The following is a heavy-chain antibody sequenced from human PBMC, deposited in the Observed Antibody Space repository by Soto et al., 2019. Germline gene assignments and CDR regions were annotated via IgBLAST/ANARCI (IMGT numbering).Heavy chain of an antibody. J-gene: IGHJ4*02. Sequence: QITLKESGPTLVRPAQTLTLPCDFSGFSLSTYHMGVSWISQPPGKALEWLALIYWDDDKRYSPSLKDRLAISKDTSSNQVVLTITNMDPGDTATYFCAHAGDYDLLTFDHWGPGTLVTVSS. CDR3: AHAGDYDLLTFDH. CDR1: GFSLSTYHMG. CDR2: IYWDDDK. V-gene: IGHV2-5*02. D-gene: IGHD4-17*01.